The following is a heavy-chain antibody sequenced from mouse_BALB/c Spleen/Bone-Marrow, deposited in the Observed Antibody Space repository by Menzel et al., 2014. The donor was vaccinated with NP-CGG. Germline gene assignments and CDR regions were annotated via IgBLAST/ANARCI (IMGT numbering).Heavy chain of an antibody. Sequence: VHVKQSGTVLARPGASVKMSCKASGYTFTIYWMHWVKQRPGQGLEWIGAIYPGNSDISYNQKFKGKAKLTAVTSTSTAYMELSSLTNEDSAVYCCTRSMGFYYAMDYWGQGTSVTVSS. J-gene: IGHJ4*01. D-gene: IGHD2-3*01. CDR3: TRSMGFYYAMDY. V-gene: IGHV1-5*01. CDR1: GYTFTIYW. CDR2: IYPGNSDI.